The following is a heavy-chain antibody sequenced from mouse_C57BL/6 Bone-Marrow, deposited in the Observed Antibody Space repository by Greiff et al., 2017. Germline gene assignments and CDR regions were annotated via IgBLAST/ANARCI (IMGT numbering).Heavy chain of an antibody. D-gene: IGHD2-4*01. V-gene: IGHV1-42*01. J-gene: IGHJ3*01. Sequence: EVQLVESGPELVKPGASVKISCKASGYSFTGYYMNWVKQSPEKSLEWIGEINPSTGGTTYNQKFKAKATLTVDKSSSTAYMQLKSLTSEDSAVYYCAKRGYDYDKMAWFAYWGQGTLVTVSA. CDR2: INPSTGGT. CDR3: AKRGYDYDKMAWFAY. CDR1: GYSFTGYY.